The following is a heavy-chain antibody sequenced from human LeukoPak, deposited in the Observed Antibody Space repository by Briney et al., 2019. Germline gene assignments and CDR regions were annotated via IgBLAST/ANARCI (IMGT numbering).Heavy chain of an antibody. V-gene: IGHV4-39*01. Sequence: PSETLSLTCTVSAGSIGSNSYYWGWIRQPPGKGLEWIGSIYYSGSTYYNPSLKSRVLISVDTSKNQFSLRLTSVTAADTAVYYCARGPWRYAFDIWGQGTMVTVSS. CDR1: AGSIGSNSYY. D-gene: IGHD3-3*01. J-gene: IGHJ3*02. CDR2: IYYSGST. CDR3: ARGPWRYAFDI.